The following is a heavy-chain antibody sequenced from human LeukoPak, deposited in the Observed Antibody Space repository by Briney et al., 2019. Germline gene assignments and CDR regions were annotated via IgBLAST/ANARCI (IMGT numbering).Heavy chain of an antibody. CDR2: IYYSGST. CDR1: GGSISSYY. J-gene: IGHJ5*02. V-gene: IGHV4-59*01. D-gene: IGHD3-3*01. Sequence: SETLSLTCTVSGGSISSYYWSWIRQPPGKGLEWIGYIYYSGSTIYNPSLKSRVTISVDASKNQFSLKLSSVTAADTAVYYCARGYYDFWSGMNWFDPWGQGTLVTVSS. CDR3: ARGYYDFWSGMNWFDP.